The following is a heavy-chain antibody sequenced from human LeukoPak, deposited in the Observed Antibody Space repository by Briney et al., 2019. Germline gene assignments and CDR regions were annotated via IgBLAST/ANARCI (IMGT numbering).Heavy chain of an antibody. D-gene: IGHD3-9*01. J-gene: IGHJ4*02. V-gene: IGHV4-34*01. CDR3: ARGGGDLLRYFDWLLYRYFDY. CDR1: GGSFSGYY. Sequence: SETLSLTCAVYGGSFSGYYWSWLRQPPGKGLEWIGEINHSGSTNYNPSLKSRVTISVDTSKIQFSLKLSSVTAADTAVYYCARGGGDLLRYFDWLLYRYFDYWGQGTLVTVSS. CDR2: INHSGST.